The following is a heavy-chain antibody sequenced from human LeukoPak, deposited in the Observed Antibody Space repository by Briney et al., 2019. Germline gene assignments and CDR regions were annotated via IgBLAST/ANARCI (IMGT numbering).Heavy chain of an antibody. CDR3: ARGTWAARSDY. J-gene: IGHJ4*02. Sequence: SETLSLTCTVSGGSIGSGGYYWSWIRQHPGKGLEWIGYISYSGNTYYNPSLRSRVTISVDTSKNQFSLKLASVTAADTAVYYCARGTWAARSDYWGQGTLVTVSS. V-gene: IGHV4-31*03. CDR2: ISYSGNT. CDR1: GGSIGSGGYY. D-gene: IGHD6-6*01.